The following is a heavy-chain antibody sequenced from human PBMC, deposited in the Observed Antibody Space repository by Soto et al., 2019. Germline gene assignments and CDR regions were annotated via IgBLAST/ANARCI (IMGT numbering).Heavy chain of an antibody. Sequence: PSETLSLTCTVSGGSISSYYWSWIRQPPGKGLEWIGYIYYSGSTNYNPSLKSRVTISVDTSKNQFSLKLSSVTAVDTAVYYCARALRNWFDPWGQGTLVTVSS. CDR2: IYYSGST. D-gene: IGHD2-21*02. V-gene: IGHV4-59*01. CDR3: ARALRNWFDP. CDR1: GGSISSYY. J-gene: IGHJ5*02.